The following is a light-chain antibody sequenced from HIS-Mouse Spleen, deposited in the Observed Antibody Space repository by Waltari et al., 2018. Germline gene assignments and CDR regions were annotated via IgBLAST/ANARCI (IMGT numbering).Light chain of an antibody. V-gene: IGKV4-1*01. CDR3: QQYYSTPQT. CDR1: QSVLYSSNNKNY. CDR2: WAS. J-gene: IGKJ4*01. Sequence: DIVMTQSPDSLAVSLGERATINCKSSQSVLYSSNNKNYLAWYQKKPGQPPKLLIYWASTRESGVPDRFSCSGSGTDFTLTISSLQAEDVAVYYCQQYYSTPQTFGGGTKVEIK.